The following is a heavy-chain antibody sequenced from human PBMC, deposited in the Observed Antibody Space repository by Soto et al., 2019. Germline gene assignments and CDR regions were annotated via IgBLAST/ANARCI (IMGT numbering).Heavy chain of an antibody. V-gene: IGHV1-2*02. CDR3: ARVHRVAARSRGTQLGFDP. Sequence: GASVKVSCKASGYTFTGYYMHWVRQAPGQGLEWMGWINPNSGGTNYAQKFQGRVTMTRDTSISTAYMELSRLRSDDTAVYYCARVHRVAARSRGTQLGFDPWGQGTLVTVSS. J-gene: IGHJ5*02. D-gene: IGHD6-6*01. CDR1: GYTFTGYY. CDR2: INPNSGGT.